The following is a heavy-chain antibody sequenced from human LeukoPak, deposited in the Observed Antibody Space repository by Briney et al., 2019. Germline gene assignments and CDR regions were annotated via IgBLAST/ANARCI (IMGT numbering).Heavy chain of an antibody. D-gene: IGHD6-19*01. V-gene: IGHV4-4*07. CDR1: GGSISSYY. J-gene: IGHJ4*02. CDR3: ARQIAVAGEAGFDY. Sequence: PSETLSLTCTVSGGSISSYYWTWIRQPAGKGLEWIGRIYTTGSTNYNPSLNSRVTMSVDTSKNQLSLKLSSVTAADTAVYYCARQIAVAGEAGFDYWGQGTLVTVSS. CDR2: IYTTGST.